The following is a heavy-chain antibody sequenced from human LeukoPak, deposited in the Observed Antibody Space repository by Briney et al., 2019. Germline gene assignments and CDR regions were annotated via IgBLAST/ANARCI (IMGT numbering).Heavy chain of an antibody. Sequence: PGGSLRLSCAASGFTFSSYGMHWVRQAPGKGLEWVAVISYDGTNKYYADSMKGRFTISRDNSKNTLYLQMNSLRAEDTAVYYCAKSVNYDYVWGSYRFSAFDIWGQGTMVTVSS. CDR2: ISYDGTNK. J-gene: IGHJ3*02. CDR1: GFTFSSYG. CDR3: AKSVNYDYVWGSYRFSAFDI. V-gene: IGHV3-30*18. D-gene: IGHD3-16*02.